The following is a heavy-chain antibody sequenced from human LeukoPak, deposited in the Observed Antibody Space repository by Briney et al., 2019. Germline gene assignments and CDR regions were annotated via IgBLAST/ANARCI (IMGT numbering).Heavy chain of an antibody. CDR3: ARGDYDILTGYYYTWFDP. CDR1: GYTFTGYY. V-gene: IGHV1-2*02. CDR2: INPNSGGT. J-gene: IGHJ5*02. D-gene: IGHD3-9*01. Sequence: GASVKVSCKASGYTFTGYYMHWVRQAPGQGLEWMGWINPNSGGTNYAQKFQGRVTMTRDTSISTAYMELSRLRSDDTAVYYCARGDYDILTGYYYTWFDPWGQGTLVTVSS.